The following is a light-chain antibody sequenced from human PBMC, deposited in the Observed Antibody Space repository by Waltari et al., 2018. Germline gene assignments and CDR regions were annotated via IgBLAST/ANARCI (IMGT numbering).Light chain of an antibody. CDR3: QQYYSTPLT. V-gene: IGKV4-1*01. Sequence: DIVMTQSPDSLAVSLGERATVNCKSSQSVLNSSKNKNYLAWYQQKLGQPPELLIHSASSRESGVPDRFSGSGSGTDFTLTISSLQAEDVAVYYCQQYYSTPLTFGGGTKVEIK. J-gene: IGKJ4*01. CDR1: QSVLNSSKNKNY. CDR2: SAS.